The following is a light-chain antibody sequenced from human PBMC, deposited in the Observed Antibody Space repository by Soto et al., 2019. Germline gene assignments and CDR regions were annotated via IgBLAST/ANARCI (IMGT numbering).Light chain of an antibody. J-gene: IGLJ2*01. CDR3: QSYDRSVSGSV. CDR2: ANN. V-gene: IGLV1-40*01. CDR1: NSNIGAGYD. Sequence: QSVLTQPPSLSGAPGQRITISCTGSNSNIGAGYDVHWYQQLPGTAPKLLMYANNKRPSGVPDRFSGSKSGTSASLAITGLQADDEADYYCQSYDRSVSGSVFGGGTQLTVL.